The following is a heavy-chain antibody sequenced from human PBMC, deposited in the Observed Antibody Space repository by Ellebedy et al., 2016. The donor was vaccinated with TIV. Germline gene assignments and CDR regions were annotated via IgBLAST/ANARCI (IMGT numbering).Heavy chain of an antibody. D-gene: IGHD1-14*01. CDR2: LNYEGYKT. CDR1: GFTFGNFA. Sequence: GESLKISXVASGFTFGNFAMTWVRQAPGKGVEWVSSLNYEGYKTYCADSVKGRFTISRDNSKNTLYLQMNSLRAEDTAVYYCATRAVYHYYGLDVWGQGTTVSVSS. J-gene: IGHJ6*02. CDR3: ATRAVYHYYGLDV. V-gene: IGHV3-23*01.